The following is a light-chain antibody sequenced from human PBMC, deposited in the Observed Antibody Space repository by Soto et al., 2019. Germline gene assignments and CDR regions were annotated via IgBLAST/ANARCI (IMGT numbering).Light chain of an antibody. CDR3: MPARQTLC. Sequence: DIMITQINLSMLAIPVETVAILCRSSQSLLHSNGYNYLDWYLQRPGQSPQLLIYLASDRASAVPDRFSGSGSGTDFTLRISRLEAEDVGVYYGMPARQTLCFGQG. CDR1: QSLLHSNGYNY. CDR2: LAS. J-gene: IGKJ5*01. V-gene: IGKV2-28*01.